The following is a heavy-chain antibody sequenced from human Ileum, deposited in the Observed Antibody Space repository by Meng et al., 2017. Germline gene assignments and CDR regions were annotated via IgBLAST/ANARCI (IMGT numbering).Heavy chain of an antibody. CDR3: ARYILRWGYYFDY. CDR2: IYHSGST. V-gene: IGHV4-4*02. J-gene: IGHJ4*02. D-gene: IGHD4-23*01. CDR1: GGSISSSNC. Sequence: VQLADACPGLGTPSVTLSLTVAVSGGSISSSNCWSWVRQPPGKGLEWIGEIYHSGSTNYNPSLNSRVTISVDKSKNQFSLKLSSVTAADTAVYYCARYILRWGYYFDYWGQGTLVTVSS.